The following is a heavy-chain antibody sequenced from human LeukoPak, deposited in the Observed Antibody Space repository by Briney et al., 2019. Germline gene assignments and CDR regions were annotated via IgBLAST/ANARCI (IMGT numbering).Heavy chain of an antibody. CDR2: INPSGGST. CDR3: ARDAFYYYDSSGYNFDY. D-gene: IGHD3-22*01. J-gene: IGHJ4*02. V-gene: IGHV1-46*01. CDR1: GYTFTSYY. Sequence: ASVKVSCKASGYTFTSYYIHWVRQAPGQGLEWMGIINPSGGSTSHAQKFQGRVTMTRDTSTSTVFMEVSSLRSEDTAVYYCARDAFYYYDSSGYNFDYWGQGTLVTVSS.